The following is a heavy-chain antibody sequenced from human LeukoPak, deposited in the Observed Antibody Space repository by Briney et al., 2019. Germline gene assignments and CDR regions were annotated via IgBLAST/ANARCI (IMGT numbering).Heavy chain of an antibody. J-gene: IGHJ3*02. CDR3: ARDARDGYNRLKKGAFDI. CDR2: IYYSGST. Sequence: SETLSLTCSVSGGSISHYYWSWIRQPPGKGLEWIGYIYYSGSTNYNPSLKSRVTISVDTSKNQFSLKLSSVTAADTAVYYCARDARDGYNRLKKGAFDIWGQGTMVTVSS. V-gene: IGHV4-59*01. D-gene: IGHD5-24*01. CDR1: GGSISHYY.